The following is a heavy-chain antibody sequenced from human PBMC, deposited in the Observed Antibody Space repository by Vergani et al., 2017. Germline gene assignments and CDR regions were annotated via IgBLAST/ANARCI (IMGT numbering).Heavy chain of an antibody. D-gene: IGHD5-12*01. Sequence: QVQLVQSGSELKKPGASVKVSCKASGYTFTSYAMNWVRQAPGQGLEWMGWMNPNSGGTNYAQKFQGRVTMTRDTSISTAYMELSRLRSDDTAVYYCARERVATINWFDPWGQGTLVTVSS. J-gene: IGHJ5*02. V-gene: IGHV1-2*02. CDR2: MNPNSGGT. CDR3: ARERVATINWFDP. CDR1: GYTFTSYA.